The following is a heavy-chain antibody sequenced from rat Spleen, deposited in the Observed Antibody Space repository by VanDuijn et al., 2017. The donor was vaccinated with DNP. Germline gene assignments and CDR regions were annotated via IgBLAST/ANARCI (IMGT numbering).Heavy chain of an antibody. D-gene: IGHD1-9*01. J-gene: IGHJ2*01. CDR3: ATQGDYGYNHYFDY. CDR2: ISPSGDRT. Sequence: EVQLVESGGDLVQPGRSLKLSCATSGFTFSNFGMHWLRQARTKGLEWVASISPSGDRTYYRDSVKGRFTISRDDAKSTLCLQMDSLRSEDTATYYCATQGDYGYNHYFDYWGQGVMVTVSS. V-gene: IGHV5-19*01. CDR1: GFTFSNFG.